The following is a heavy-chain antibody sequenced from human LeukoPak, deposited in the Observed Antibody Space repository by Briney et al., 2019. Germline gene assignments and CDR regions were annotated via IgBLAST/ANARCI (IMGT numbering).Heavy chain of an antibody. CDR2: FSGSGGTT. D-gene: IGHD2-8*01. CDR1: GFTLSSYS. CDR3: ANGNRCTSPNCLGYYYFYMDV. J-gene: IGHJ6*03. V-gene: IGHV3-23*01. Sequence: GGSLRLSCAVSGFTLSSYSMNWVRQAPGRGLEWVSGFSGSGGTTYYADSVKGRFTISRDNSKNTLYLQMNSLRAEDTAVYYCANGNRCTSPNCLGYYYFYMDVWGKGTTVTVSS.